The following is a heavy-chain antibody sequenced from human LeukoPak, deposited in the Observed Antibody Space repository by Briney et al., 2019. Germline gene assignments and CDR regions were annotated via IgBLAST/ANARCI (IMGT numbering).Heavy chain of an antibody. CDR3: ARQYPPIGYRAWYHDYYFDY. J-gene: IGHJ4*02. V-gene: IGHV4-34*01. D-gene: IGHD2-15*01. Sequence: SETLSHSCALYGGSLSGYFWSWMRQPLGKGGEWRGELNQSGSTNCNPSLKSRVTISVATSMTQFSLKLSSVTAAATAVYYCARQYPPIGYRAWYHDYYFDYWGQGTLVTVSS. CDR1: GGSLSGYF. CDR2: LNQSGST.